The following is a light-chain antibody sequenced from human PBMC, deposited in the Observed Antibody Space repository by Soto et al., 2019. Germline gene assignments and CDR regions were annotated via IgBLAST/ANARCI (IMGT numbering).Light chain of an antibody. CDR2: AAS. J-gene: IGKJ4*01. CDR1: QGISNY. CDR3: QNYTNVPA. V-gene: IGKV1-27*01. Sequence: DIQMTQSPSSLSASVGDRVTITCRASQGISNYLAWYQQIPGKVPKLLISAASTLQSGVPSRCSGSGSGTDLTLTSSSLQPDEVATYYCQNYTNVPAFGGGTNVEIK.